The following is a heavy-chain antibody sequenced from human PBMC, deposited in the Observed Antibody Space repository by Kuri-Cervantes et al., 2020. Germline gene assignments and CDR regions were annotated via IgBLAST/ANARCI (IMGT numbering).Heavy chain of an antibody. CDR3: RVDFYYYSMDV. J-gene: IGHJ6*02. V-gene: IGHV1-3*02. CDR1: GYTFTSYA. D-gene: IGHD3-3*01. Sequence: ASVKVSCKASGYTFTSYAMHWVRQAPGQRLEWMGWSNAGNGNTKYSQEFQGRVTITRDTSASTAYMELNSLKTEDTAVYYCRVDFYYYSMDVWGQGTTVTVSS. CDR2: SNAGNGNT.